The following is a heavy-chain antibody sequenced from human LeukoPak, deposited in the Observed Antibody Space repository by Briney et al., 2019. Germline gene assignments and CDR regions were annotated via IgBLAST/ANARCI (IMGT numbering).Heavy chain of an antibody. V-gene: IGHV3-48*01. J-gene: IGHJ6*03. Sequence: GGSLRLSCAASGFTFSSDSMNWVRQAPGKGLEWVSYISSSSSSIYHADSVKGRFTISRDNAKNSLYLQMNSLRAEDTAVYHCAREGHLYYYYYMDVWGKGTTVTVSS. CDR1: GFTFSSDS. CDR2: ISSSSSSI. CDR3: AREGHLYYYYYMDV.